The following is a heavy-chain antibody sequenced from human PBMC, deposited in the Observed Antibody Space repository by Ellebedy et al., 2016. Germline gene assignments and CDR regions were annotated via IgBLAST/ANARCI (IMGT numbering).Heavy chain of an antibody. Sequence: GSLRLXXAVSGGSISSSNWWSWVRQPAGKGLEWIGRIYTSGSTNYNPSLKSRVTMSVDTSKNQFSLKLSSVTAADTAVYYCARGVVVVPAANDYYYYMDVWGKGTTVTVSS. V-gene: IGHV4-4*02. J-gene: IGHJ6*03. CDR1: GGSISSSNW. CDR2: IYTSGST. D-gene: IGHD2-2*01. CDR3: ARGVVVVPAANDYYYYMDV.